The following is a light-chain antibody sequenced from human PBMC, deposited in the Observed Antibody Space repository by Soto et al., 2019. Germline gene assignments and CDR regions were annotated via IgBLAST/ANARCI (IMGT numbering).Light chain of an antibody. J-gene: IGKJ1*01. Sequence: IVLTQSSGARASPPGGGGTRSCSASQSVSNNLAWYQQKPGQAPRLLVYGASTRPTGIPTRFSGSGSGTEFTLTISSLQSEDFAVYYCQQHNNWPLWTFGQGTKVDIK. CDR3: QQHNNWPLWT. CDR1: QSVSNN. CDR2: GAS. V-gene: IGKV3-15*01.